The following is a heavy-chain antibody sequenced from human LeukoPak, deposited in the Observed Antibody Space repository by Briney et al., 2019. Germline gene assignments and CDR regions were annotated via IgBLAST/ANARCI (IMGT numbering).Heavy chain of an antibody. CDR3: AKDTANYGGNNYFDY. V-gene: IGHV3-23*01. D-gene: IGHD4-23*01. CDR1: GFTLSSYA. Sequence: GGSLRLSCAASGFTLSSYAMSWVRQAPGKGLERVSAISGSGGSTYYADSVKGRFTISRDNSKNTLYLQMNSLRAEDTAVYYCAKDTANYGGNNYFDYWGQGTLVTVSS. CDR2: ISGSGGST. J-gene: IGHJ4*02.